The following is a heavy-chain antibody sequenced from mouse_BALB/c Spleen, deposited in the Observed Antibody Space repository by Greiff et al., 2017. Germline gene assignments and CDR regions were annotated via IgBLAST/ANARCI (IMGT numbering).Heavy chain of an antibody. CDR3: NKGMITTEGGLYYFDY. J-gene: IGHJ2*01. CDR2: IDPENGDT. V-gene: IGHV14-4*02. CDR1: GFNIKDYY. D-gene: IGHD2-4*01. Sequence: VQLKQSGAELVRSGASVKLSCTASGFNIKDYYMHWVKQRPEQGLEWIGWIDPENGDTEYAPKFQGKATMTADTSSNTAYLQLSSLTSEDTAVYYCNKGMITTEGGLYYFDYWGQGTTLTVSS.